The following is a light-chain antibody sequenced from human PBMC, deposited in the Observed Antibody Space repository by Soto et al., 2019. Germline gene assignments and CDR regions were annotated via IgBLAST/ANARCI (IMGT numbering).Light chain of an antibody. V-gene: IGKV1-5*03. CDR2: KAS. CDR1: QTIISW. Sequence: DIQMTQSPSTLSGSVGHRVTITCRASQTIISWLAWYQQKPGKAPKLLIYKASTLKSGAPSRFSGSGSGTEFTLTISSLQHDDFATYDCQHYNRYAEAFGQGTKVEL. J-gene: IGKJ1*01. CDR3: QHYNRYAEA.